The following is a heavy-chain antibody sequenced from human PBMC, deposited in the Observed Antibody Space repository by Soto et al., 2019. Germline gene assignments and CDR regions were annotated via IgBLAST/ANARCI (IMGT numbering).Heavy chain of an antibody. V-gene: IGHV1-69*02. J-gene: IGHJ5*02. D-gene: IGHD2-2*01. CDR1: GGTFSSYT. Sequence: QVQLVQSGAEVKKPGSSVKVSCKASGGTFSSYTISWVRQAPGQGLEWMGRIIPILGIANYAQKVQGRVTITADKSTSTAYMELSSLRSEDTAVYYCARGGGEYCSSTSCYLGSWGQGTLVTVSS. CDR2: IIPILGIA. CDR3: ARGGGEYCSSTSCYLGS.